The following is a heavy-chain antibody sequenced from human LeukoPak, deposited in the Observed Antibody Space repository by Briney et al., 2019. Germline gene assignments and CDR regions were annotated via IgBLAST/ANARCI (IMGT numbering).Heavy chain of an antibody. D-gene: IGHD3-10*01. V-gene: IGHV3-74*01. CDR3: ARAYGSGRGNWFDP. CDR1: GFTFSSYW. CDR2: INSDGSST. J-gene: IGHJ5*02. Sequence: GGSLRLSCAASGFTFSSYWMHWVRQAPGKGLGWVSRINSDGSSTSYADSVKGRFTISRDNAKNTLYLQMNSLRAEDTAVYYCARAYGSGRGNWFDPWGQGTLVTVSS.